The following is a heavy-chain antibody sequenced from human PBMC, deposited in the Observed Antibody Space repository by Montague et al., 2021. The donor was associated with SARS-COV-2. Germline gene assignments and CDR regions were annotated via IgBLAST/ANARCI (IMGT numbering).Heavy chain of an antibody. V-gene: IGHV4-34*01. CDR2: INHSGST. D-gene: IGHD3-10*01. CDR1: GGSFSGYY. Sequence: SETLSLTCAVYGGSFSGYYWSWIRQPPGKGLEWIGEINHSGSTNYNPSLKSRVTISVDTSKNPFSLKLSSVTAADTAVYYCAIPMVRGFSRAFDIWGQGTMVTVTS. J-gene: IGHJ3*02. CDR3: AIPMVRGFSRAFDI.